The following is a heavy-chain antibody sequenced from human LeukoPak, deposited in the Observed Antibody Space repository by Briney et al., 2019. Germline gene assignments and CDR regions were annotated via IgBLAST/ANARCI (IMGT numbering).Heavy chain of an antibody. J-gene: IGHJ6*03. D-gene: IGHD3-3*01. V-gene: IGHV3-30*03. CDR3: ARTRGRLLSYYYMDV. CDR2: ISYDGSNK. CDR1: GFTLSSYD. Sequence: PGGSLRLSCAASGFTLSSYDMHWVRQAPGKGLEWVAVISYDGSNKYYADSVKGRFTISRDNSKNTLFLQMNSLRAEDTAVYYCARTRGRLLSYYYMDVWGKGTTVTVSS.